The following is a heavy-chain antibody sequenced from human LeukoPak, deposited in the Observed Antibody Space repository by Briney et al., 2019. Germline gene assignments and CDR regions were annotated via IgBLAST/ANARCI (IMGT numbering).Heavy chain of an antibody. D-gene: IGHD3-3*01. V-gene: IGHV1-2*02. CDR3: ARARVLRFLEWFPGLDP. CDR2: INPNSGGT. Sequence: ASVKVSCKASGYTFTGYYMHWVRQAPGQGLEWMGWINPNSGGTNYAQKFQGRVTMTRDTSISTAYMELSSLRSEDTAVYYCARARVLRFLEWFPGLDPWGQGTLVTVSS. J-gene: IGHJ5*02. CDR1: GYTFTGYY.